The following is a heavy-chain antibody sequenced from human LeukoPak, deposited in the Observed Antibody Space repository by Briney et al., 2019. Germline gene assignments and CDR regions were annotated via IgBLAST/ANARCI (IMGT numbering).Heavy chain of an antibody. CDR3: ARLPYYGSGTYYYADDY. Sequence: GGTLRLSCAASGFTFSSYGMSWVRQAPGKGLEWVSYISSSGSTIYYADSVKGRFTISRGHTKNSLYLQMNSLRAEDTAVYYCARLPYYGSGTYYYADDYWGQGTLVTVSS. CDR2: ISSSGSTI. J-gene: IGHJ4*02. D-gene: IGHD3-10*01. CDR1: GFTFSSYG. V-gene: IGHV3-48*04.